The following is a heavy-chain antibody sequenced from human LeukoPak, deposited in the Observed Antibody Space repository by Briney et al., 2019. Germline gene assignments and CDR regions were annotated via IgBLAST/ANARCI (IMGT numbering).Heavy chain of an antibody. D-gene: IGHD2-2*01. Sequence: GSSVKVSCKASGGTFSSYAISWVRQAPGQGLEWMGGIIPIFGTANYAQKFQGRVTITADESTSTAYMELSSLRSEDTAVYYCARGPDCSSTSCYGYYYYYYMDVWGKGTTVTVSS. CDR2: IIPIFGTA. CDR3: ARGPDCSSTSCYGYYYYYYMDV. V-gene: IGHV1-69*01. CDR1: GGTFSSYA. J-gene: IGHJ6*03.